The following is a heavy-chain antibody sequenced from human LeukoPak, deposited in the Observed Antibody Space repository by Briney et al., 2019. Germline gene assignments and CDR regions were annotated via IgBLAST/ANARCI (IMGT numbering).Heavy chain of an antibody. J-gene: IGHJ3*02. CDR1: GGSFSGYY. Sequence: PSETLSLTCAVYGGSFSGYYWSWIRQPPGKGLEWIGEINHSGSTNYNPSLKSRVTISVDTSKNQFSLKLSSVTAADTAVYYCARGISLRDIVVVPAAPDAFDIWGQGTMVTVSS. CDR2: INHSGST. CDR3: ARGISLRDIVVVPAAPDAFDI. D-gene: IGHD2-2*01. V-gene: IGHV4-34*01.